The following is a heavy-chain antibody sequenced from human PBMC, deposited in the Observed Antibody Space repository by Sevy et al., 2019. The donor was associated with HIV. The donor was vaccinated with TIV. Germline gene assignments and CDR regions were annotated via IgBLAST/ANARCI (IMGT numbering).Heavy chain of an antibody. J-gene: IGHJ4*02. Sequence: GGSLRLSCAASGFSFSDYGMHWVRQAPGKGLEWVTLIRYDGSNKYYADSVKGRFTISRDNSKNTLYLQMNSLRAEDTAVYYCAKDYARRFSTPSGDFDYWGQGTLVTVSS. CDR1: GFSFSDYG. D-gene: IGHD3-3*01. V-gene: IGHV3-30*02. CDR3: AKDYARRFSTPSGDFDY. CDR2: IRYDGSNK.